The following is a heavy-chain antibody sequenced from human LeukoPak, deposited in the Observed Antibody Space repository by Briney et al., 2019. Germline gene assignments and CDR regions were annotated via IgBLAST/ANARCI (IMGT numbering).Heavy chain of an antibody. J-gene: IGHJ5*02. V-gene: IGHV3-33*01. Sequence: GRSLRLSCAASGFTFSSYGMHWVRQAPGKGLEWVAVIWYDGSNKYYADSVKGRFTISRDNSKITLYLQMNSLRAEDTAVYYCARGGLWKGLGWFDPWGQGTLVTVSS. CDR3: ARGGLWKGLGWFDP. CDR1: GFTFSSYG. CDR2: IWYDGSNK. D-gene: IGHD3-3*01.